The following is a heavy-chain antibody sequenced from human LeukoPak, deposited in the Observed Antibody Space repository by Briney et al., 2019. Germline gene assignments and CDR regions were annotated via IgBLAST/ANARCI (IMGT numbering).Heavy chain of an antibody. D-gene: IGHD1-26*01. Sequence: SETLSVTCAVYGGSFSGYYWSWIRQPPGKGLEWIGEINHSGSTNYNPSLKSRVTISVDTSKNQFSLKLSSVTAADTAVYYCASLGVGATHDFDYWGQGTLDTVSS. CDR2: INHSGST. CDR1: GGSFSGYY. V-gene: IGHV4-34*01. CDR3: ASLGVGATHDFDY. J-gene: IGHJ4*02.